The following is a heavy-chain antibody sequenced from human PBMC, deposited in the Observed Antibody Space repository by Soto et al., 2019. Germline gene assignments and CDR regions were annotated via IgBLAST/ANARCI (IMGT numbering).Heavy chain of an antibody. CDR3: ARAPYCGGDCYYYYGMDV. D-gene: IGHD2-21*02. Sequence: SETLSLTCTVSGGSISSGDYYWSWIRQPPGKGLEWIGYIYYSGSTYYNPSLKSRVTISVDTSKNQFSLKLSSVTAADTAVYYCARAPYCGGDCYYYYGMDVWGQGTTVTV. CDR2: IYYSGST. CDR1: GGSISSGDYY. J-gene: IGHJ6*02. V-gene: IGHV4-30-4*01.